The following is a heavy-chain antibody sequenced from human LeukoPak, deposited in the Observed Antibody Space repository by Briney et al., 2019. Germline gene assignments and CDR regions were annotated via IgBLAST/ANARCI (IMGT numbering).Heavy chain of an antibody. CDR2: INYDGSST. Sequence: PGGSLRLSCEVSGFTFSSDWMNWVRQVPGKGPVWVSRINYDGSSTNYADSVKGRFTISRDNAKNTLYLQMSSLRAEDTAVYFCARGYYEMDVWGQGTTVTVSS. CDR1: GFTFSSDW. J-gene: IGHJ6*02. V-gene: IGHV3-74*01. CDR3: ARGYYEMDV.